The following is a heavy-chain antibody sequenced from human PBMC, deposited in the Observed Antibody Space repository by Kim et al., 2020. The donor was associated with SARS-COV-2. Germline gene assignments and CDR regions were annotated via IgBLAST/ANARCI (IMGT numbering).Heavy chain of an antibody. CDR3: ARVAYDFWSGYRADY. CDR1: GGSISSSNW. CDR2: IYHSGST. Sequence: SETLSLTCAVSGGSISSSNWWSWVRQPPGKGLEWIGEIYHSGSTNYNPSLKSRVTISVDKSKNQFSLKLSSVTAADTAVYYCARVAYDFWSGYRADYWGQGTLVTVSS. D-gene: IGHD3-3*01. J-gene: IGHJ4*02. V-gene: IGHV4-4*02.